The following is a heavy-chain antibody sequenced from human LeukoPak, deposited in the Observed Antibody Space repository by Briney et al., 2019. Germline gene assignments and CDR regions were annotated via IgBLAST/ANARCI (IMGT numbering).Heavy chain of an antibody. D-gene: IGHD4-17*01. Sequence: NPEGSLRLSCAASGFTFSSYSMNWVRQAPGKGLEWVSSISSSSSYIYYADSVKGRFTISRDNAKNSLYLQMNSLRAEDTAVYYCARHYGDYEGVDYWGQGTLVTVSS. J-gene: IGHJ4*02. V-gene: IGHV3-21*01. CDR3: ARHYGDYEGVDY. CDR1: GFTFSSYS. CDR2: ISSSSSYI.